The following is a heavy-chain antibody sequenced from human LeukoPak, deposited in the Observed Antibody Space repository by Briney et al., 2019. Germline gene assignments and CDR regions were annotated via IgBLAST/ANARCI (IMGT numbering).Heavy chain of an antibody. Sequence: SETLSLTCTVSGGSISSYYWSWIRQPPGKGLEWIGYIYYSGSTNYNPSLKSRVTISVDTSKNQFSLKLSSVTAADTAVYYCAGEVLERGDYYYGMDVWGQGTTVTVSS. CDR3: AGEVLERGDYYYGMDV. CDR2: IYYSGST. D-gene: IGHD1-1*01. J-gene: IGHJ6*02. CDR1: GGSISSYY. V-gene: IGHV4-59*01.